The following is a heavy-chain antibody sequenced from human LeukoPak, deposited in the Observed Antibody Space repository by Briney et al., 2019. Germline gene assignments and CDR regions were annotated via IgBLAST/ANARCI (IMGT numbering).Heavy chain of an antibody. V-gene: IGHV3-48*01. D-gene: IGHD4-23*01. CDR3: ARDSFTTVATPGNAFDI. J-gene: IGHJ3*02. CDR1: GFTFSSYS. Sequence: AGGSLRLSCAASGFTFSSYSMNWVRQAPGKGLEWVSYISSSSSTIYYADSVKGRFTISRDNAKNSLYLQMNSLRAEDTAVYYCARDSFTTVATPGNAFDIWGQGTMVTVSS. CDR2: ISSSSSTI.